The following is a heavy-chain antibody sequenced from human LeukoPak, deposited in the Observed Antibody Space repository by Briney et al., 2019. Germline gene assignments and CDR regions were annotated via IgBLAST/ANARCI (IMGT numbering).Heavy chain of an antibody. V-gene: IGHV7-4-1*02. J-gene: IGHJ3*02. CDR1: GYTFTSYA. D-gene: IGHD2-15*01. CDR3: ARDSRRYGSSGTDAFDI. CDR2: INTNTGNP. Sequence: ALVKVSCKASGYTFTSYAMNWVRQAPGQGLEWMGWINTNTGNPTYAQGFAGRFVFSLDTSVSTAYLQISSLKAEDTAVYYCARDSRRYGSSGTDAFDIWGQGTMVTVSS.